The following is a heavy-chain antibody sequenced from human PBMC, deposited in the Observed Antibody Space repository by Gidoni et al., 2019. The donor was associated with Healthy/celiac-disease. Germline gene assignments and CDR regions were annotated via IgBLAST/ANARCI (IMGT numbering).Heavy chain of an antibody. V-gene: IGHV1-46*03. CDR2: INPSGGST. D-gene: IGHD2-21*01. CDR1: GKTFTSYY. CDR3: AREGSVAILPFDY. Sequence: QVQLVQSGAEVKKPGASVKVSCKASGKTFTSYYMHWERQATGQGLEWMGIINPSGGSTSYAQKFQGRVTMTRDTSTSTVYMELSSLRSEDTAVYYCAREGSVAILPFDYWGQVTLVTVSS. J-gene: IGHJ4*02.